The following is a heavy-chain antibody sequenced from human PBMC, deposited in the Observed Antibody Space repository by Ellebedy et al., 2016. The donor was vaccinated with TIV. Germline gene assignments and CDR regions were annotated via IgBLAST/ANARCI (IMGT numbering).Heavy chain of an antibody. D-gene: IGHD4-23*01. V-gene: IGHV3-23*01. CDR3: ARDPVGVGPAFDV. J-gene: IGHJ3*01. Sequence: GESLKISCAASGLTFSSHAMSWVRQAPGKGLEWVSSITESGGNTYYADSVKGRFTISSENSKDTLFLQMNSLSAEDTAIYFCARDPVGVGPAFDVWGQGTMVTVSS. CDR2: ITESGGNT. CDR1: GLTFSSHA.